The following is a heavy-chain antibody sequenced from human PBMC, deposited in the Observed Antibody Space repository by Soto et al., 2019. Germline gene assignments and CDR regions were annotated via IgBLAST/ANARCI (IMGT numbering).Heavy chain of an antibody. D-gene: IGHD5-18*01. CDR1: GGTFSTYA. Sequence: QVQLVQSGAEVKKPESSVKVSCKAPGGTFSTYAISWVRQAPGQGLEWMGGIIPRFGPANYAQRFQDRVTITAAESTNTVYMELSSLRSEDTAVYFCASGIQLWLRRINNGYSGWGQGTLVTVSS. V-gene: IGHV1-69*12. CDR3: ASGIQLWLRRINNGYSG. CDR2: IIPRFGPA. J-gene: IGHJ4*02.